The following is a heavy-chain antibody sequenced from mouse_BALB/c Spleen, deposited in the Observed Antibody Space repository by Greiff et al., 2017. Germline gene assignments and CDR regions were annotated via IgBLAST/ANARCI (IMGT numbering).Heavy chain of an antibody. D-gene: IGHD2-3*01. V-gene: IGHV5-12-2*01. J-gene: IGHJ3*01. CDR1: GFTFSSYT. CDR3: ARTGDGYYTWFAY. CDR2: ISNGGGST. Sequence: EVKLVESGGGLVQPGGSLKLSRAASGFTFSSYTMSWVRQTPEKRLEWVAYISNGGGSTYYPDTVKGRFTISRDNAKNTLYLQMSSLKSEDTAMYYCARTGDGYYTWFAYWGQGTLVTVSA.